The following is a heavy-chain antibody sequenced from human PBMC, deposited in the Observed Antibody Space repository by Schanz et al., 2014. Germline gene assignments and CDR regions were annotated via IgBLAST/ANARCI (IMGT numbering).Heavy chain of an antibody. V-gene: IGHV4-4*07. D-gene: IGHD2-2*01. CDR3: ARGGYCSRTSCYFKGGWFDP. J-gene: IGHJ5*02. CDR2: IYTNGST. CDR1: GGSINNYF. Sequence: QVQLQESGPALVKPSETLSVTCTVSGGSINNYFWTWIRQPAGKGLEWIGRIYTNGSTKYNPSLKSRVTMSVDTSKNHFSLKLSSVTAADTAVYYCARGGYCSRTSCYFKGGWFDPWGQGTLVTVSS.